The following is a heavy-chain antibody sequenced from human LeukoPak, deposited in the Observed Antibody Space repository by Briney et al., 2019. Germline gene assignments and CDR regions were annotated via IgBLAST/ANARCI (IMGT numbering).Heavy chain of an antibody. CDR1: GYTFTSYY. D-gene: IGHD3-22*01. V-gene: IGHV1-46*01. CDR2: INPSGGST. CDR3: ARDPRPSYDSSDYYYPGDY. J-gene: IGHJ4*02. Sequence: ASVKVSCKASGYTFTSYYMHWVRQAPGQGLEWMAIINPSGGSTRYARKFQGRVTMTRDTSTNTVYMELSSLRSEDTAVYYCARDPRPSYDSSDYYYPGDYWGQGTLVTVSS.